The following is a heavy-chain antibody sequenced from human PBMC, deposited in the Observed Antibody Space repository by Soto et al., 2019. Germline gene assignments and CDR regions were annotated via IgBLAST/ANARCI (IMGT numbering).Heavy chain of an antibody. CDR2: NYHSGTT. D-gene: IGHD2-21*01. J-gene: IGHJ4*02. CDR1: GVPVRPHY. Sequence: SATLSRTCAGSGVPVRPHYFSCIRPPPWKGLEWIGYNYHSGTTNYNPSLKSRVTISVDTSKNQFSLRLTSVTAADTAIYECVREAYIGDGKAIDHWGPGPLVSVS. V-gene: IGHV4-59*02. CDR3: VREAYIGDGKAIDH.